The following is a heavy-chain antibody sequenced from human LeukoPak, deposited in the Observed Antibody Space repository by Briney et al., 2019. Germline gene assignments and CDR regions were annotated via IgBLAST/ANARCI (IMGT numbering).Heavy chain of an antibody. CDR3: ARYCGGDCYGMDV. J-gene: IGHJ6*02. CDR2: LSGRSNSI. D-gene: IGHD2-21*02. Sequence: GGSLRLSCAASGFTFTTYGMNWLRQAPGKGLEWVSYLSGRSNSIYYAESVKGRFTISRDNAKNSLYLQMNSLRAEDTAVYYCARYCGGDCYGMDVWGQGTTVTVSS. CDR1: GFTFTTYG. V-gene: IGHV3-48*01.